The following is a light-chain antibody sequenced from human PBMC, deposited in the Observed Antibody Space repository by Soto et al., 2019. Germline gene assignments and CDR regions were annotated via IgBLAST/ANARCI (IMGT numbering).Light chain of an antibody. CDR1: QNIKKF. J-gene: IGKJ4*01. V-gene: IGKV1-39*01. Sequence: DIQMTQSPTSLSAPVGDSVTITCRASQNIKKFLNWYQQKPGTAPKLLIYTASSVQAGFPSRFSCSGSETDFILTISNLQPEDFATYSCQQAFSATLTFGGGTRVAI. CDR2: TAS. CDR3: QQAFSATLT.